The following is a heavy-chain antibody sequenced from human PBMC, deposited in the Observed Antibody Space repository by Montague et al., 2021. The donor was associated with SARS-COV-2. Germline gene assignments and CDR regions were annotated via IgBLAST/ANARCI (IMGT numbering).Heavy chain of an antibody. J-gene: IGHJ6*02. Sequence: SETLSLTCAVYGGSFSGYYWSCIRQPPGKGLEWIGEINHSGSANXXPSLKSRVTISVDTSKNQFSLKLSSVTAADTAVYYCARVGRQQLVRLSGMDVWGQGTTVTVSS. CDR3: ARVGRQQLVRLSGMDV. V-gene: IGHV4-34*01. D-gene: IGHD6-13*01. CDR2: INHSGSA. CDR1: GGSFSGYY.